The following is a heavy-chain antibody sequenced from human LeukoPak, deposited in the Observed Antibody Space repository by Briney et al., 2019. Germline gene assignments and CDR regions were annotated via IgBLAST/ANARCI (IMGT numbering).Heavy chain of an antibody. CDR3: ARGAVDGSGHYYNDLGIY. CDR2: IIPILGIA. D-gene: IGHD3-10*01. J-gene: IGHJ4*02. CDR1: GGTFSSYA. Sequence: GASVKVSCKASGGTFSSYAISWVRQAPGQGLEWMGRIIPILGIANHAQKFQGRVTITADKSTSTAYMELSSLRSEDTAVYYCARGAVDGSGHYYNDLGIYWGQGTLVTVSS. V-gene: IGHV1-69*04.